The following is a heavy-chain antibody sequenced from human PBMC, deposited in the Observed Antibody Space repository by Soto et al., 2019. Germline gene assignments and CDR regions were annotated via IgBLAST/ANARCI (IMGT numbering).Heavy chain of an antibody. V-gene: IGHV4-39*01. CDR2: IYYSGST. J-gene: IGHJ4*02. Sequence: QLQLQESGPGLVKPSETLSLTCTVSGGSISSSSYYWGWIRQPPGKGLEWIGSIYYSGSTYYNPSLKSRVTISVDTSKNQFSLKLSSVSDADTAVYYCWSRGSYGLEYYFDYWGQGTLVTVSS. D-gene: IGHD1-26*01. CDR1: GGSISSSSYY. CDR3: WSRGSYGLEYYFDY.